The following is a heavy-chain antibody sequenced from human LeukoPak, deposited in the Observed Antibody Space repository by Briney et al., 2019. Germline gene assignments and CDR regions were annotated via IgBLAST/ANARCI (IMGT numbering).Heavy chain of an antibody. CDR2: IYHSGNT. D-gene: IGHD4-17*01. CDR3: ARAGYGDSDFDY. CDR1: GGSLSSSSHY. Sequence: SETLSLTCTVSGGSLSSSSHYWAWIRQPPGKGLEWIGSIYHSGNTYYNPSLKSRVTISVDTSKNQFSLKLNSVTAADTAVYYCARAGYGDSDFDYWGQGTLVTVSS. V-gene: IGHV4-39*07. J-gene: IGHJ4*02.